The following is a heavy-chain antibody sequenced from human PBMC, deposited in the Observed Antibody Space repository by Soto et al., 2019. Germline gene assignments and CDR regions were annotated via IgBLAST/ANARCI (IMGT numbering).Heavy chain of an antibody. V-gene: IGHV4-34*01. CDR2: INHSGST. CDR3: ARGRWLRSSFDY. D-gene: IGHD5-12*01. Sequence: ASETLSLTCAVYGGSFSGYYWSWIRQPPGKGLEWIGEINHSGSTNYNPSLKSRVTISVDTSKNQFSLKLSSVTAADTAVYYCARGRWLRSSFDYWGQGTLVTVSS. CDR1: GGSFSGYY. J-gene: IGHJ4*02.